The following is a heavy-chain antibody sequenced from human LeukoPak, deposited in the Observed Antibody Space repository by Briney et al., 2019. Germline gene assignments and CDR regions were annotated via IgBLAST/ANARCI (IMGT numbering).Heavy chain of an antibody. D-gene: IGHD3-22*01. J-gene: IGHJ4*02. Sequence: TLSLTCTVSGGSISSGGYYWSWIRQHPGKGLEWIGYIYYSGSTYYNPSLKSRVTISVDTSKNQFSLKLSSVTAADTAVYYCARVAGDPDSSGYYRIGAFFDYWGQGTLVTVSS. CDR2: IYYSGST. CDR1: GGSISSGGYY. CDR3: ARVAGDPDSSGYYRIGAFFDY. V-gene: IGHV4-31*03.